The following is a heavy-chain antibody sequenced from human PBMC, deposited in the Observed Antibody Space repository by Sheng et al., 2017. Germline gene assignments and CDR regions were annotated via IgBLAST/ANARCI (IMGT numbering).Heavy chain of an antibody. V-gene: IGHV3-66*01. CDR2: LFSGGSR. J-gene: IGHJ4*02. CDR3: AKTHDRSNYGFDY. D-gene: IGHD4-4*01. CDR1: GFSVSSNY. Sequence: EVQLVESGGGLVQPGGSLTLSCAVSGFSVSSNYMNWVRQSPGKGLEWVSVLFSGGSRYYTDSVRGRFTISRDNAKNTLYLQMNSLRADDTAIYYCAKTHDRSNYGFDYWGLGTLVTVSS.